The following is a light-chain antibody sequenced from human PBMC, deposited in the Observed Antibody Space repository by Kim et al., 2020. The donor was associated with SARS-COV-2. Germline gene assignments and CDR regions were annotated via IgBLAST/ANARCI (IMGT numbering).Light chain of an antibody. CDR2: EDT. J-gene: IGLJ3*02. V-gene: IGLV6-57*01. CDR1: RGTIASNY. CDR3: QSFDRDTQV. Sequence: KAVTITCHRDRGTIASNYVQWYQQRPGSSPTPVIYEDTHRPSGVPDRFSGSIDSSSNSASLTISGLKTEDEADYYCQSFDRDTQVFGGGTQLTVL.